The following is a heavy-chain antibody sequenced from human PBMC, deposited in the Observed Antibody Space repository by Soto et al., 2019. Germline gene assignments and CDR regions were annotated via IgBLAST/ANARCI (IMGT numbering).Heavy chain of an antibody. D-gene: IGHD3-16*01. CDR1: GFTFSNYA. CDR2: ISGSGGRS. V-gene: IGHV3-23*01. CDR3: AKAYFVWSSEQPYYFDY. Sequence: EVQLLDSGGGLVQPGGSLRLSCAASGFTFSNYAMTWVRQGPGKGLVWVSGISGSGGRSYYADSVKGRLTISRDNSKHALYLQMNTLRAAATAVYYCAKAYFVWSSEQPYYFDYWGQGTLVTVSS. J-gene: IGHJ4*02.